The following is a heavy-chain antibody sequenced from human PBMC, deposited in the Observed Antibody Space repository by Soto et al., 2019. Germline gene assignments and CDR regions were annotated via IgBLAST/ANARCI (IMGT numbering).Heavy chain of an antibody. V-gene: IGHV3-30*18. CDR2: ISYDGSNK. Sequence: GGSLRLSCAASGFTFSSYGMHWVRQAPGKGLEWVAVISYDGSNKYYADSVKGRFTISRDNSKNTLYLQMNSLRAEDTAVYYCAKEVYSYGGIDYWGQGTLVTVSS. CDR3: AKEVYSYGGIDY. J-gene: IGHJ4*02. CDR1: GFTFSSYG. D-gene: IGHD5-18*01.